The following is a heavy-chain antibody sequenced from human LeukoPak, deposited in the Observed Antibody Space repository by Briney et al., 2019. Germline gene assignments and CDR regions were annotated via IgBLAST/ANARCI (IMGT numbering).Heavy chain of an antibody. Sequence: GASVKVSCKASGYTFTGYYMHWVRQAPGQGLEWMGWINPNSGGTNYAQKFQGRVTMTRDTSISTAYMELSRLRSDDTAVYYCARREVISYAFLYYYYYYGMDVWGQGTTVTVSS. CDR3: ARREVISYAFLYYYYYYGMDV. CDR1: GYTFTGYY. V-gene: IGHV1-2*02. D-gene: IGHD2-21*01. CDR2: INPNSGGT. J-gene: IGHJ6*02.